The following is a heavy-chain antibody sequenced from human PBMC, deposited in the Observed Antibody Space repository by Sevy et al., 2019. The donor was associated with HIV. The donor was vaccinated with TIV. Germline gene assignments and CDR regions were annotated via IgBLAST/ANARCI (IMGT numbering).Heavy chain of an antibody. CDR3: ARAEPPYYYGSGSSDY. Sequence: GGSLRLSCAASGFTFSSYWMHWVRQAPGKGLVWVSRINSDGSSTSYADSVKGRFTISRDNAKNRLYLQMNSLRAEDTAVYYCARAEPPYYYGSGSSDYWGQGTLVTVSS. J-gene: IGHJ4*02. CDR1: GFTFSSYW. D-gene: IGHD3-10*01. V-gene: IGHV3-74*01. CDR2: INSDGSST.